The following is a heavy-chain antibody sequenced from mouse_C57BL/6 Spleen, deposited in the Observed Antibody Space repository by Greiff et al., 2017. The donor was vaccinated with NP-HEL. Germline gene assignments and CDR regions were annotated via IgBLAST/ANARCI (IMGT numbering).Heavy chain of an antibody. Sequence: QVQLQQPGAELVRPGSSVKLSCKASGYTFTSYWMHWVKQRPIQGLEWIGNIDPSDSETHYNQKFKDKATLTVDKSSSTAYVQLSSLTAEDSAVYYWARSGCSYYFDYWGQGTTLTVSS. CDR3: ARSGCSYYFDY. D-gene: IGHD1-3*01. CDR2: IDPSDSET. J-gene: IGHJ2*01. V-gene: IGHV1-52*01. CDR1: GYTFTSYW.